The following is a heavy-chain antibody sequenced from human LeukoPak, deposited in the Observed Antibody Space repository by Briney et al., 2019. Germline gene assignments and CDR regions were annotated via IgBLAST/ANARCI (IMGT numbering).Heavy chain of an antibody. CDR2: ISSSGSTK. Sequence: GGSLRLSCAASGFIFSDYYMSWIRQAPGKGLEWVSYISSSGSTKKYADSVEGRFTISRDNAKNSLYLQMNSLRAEDTAVYYCARDFYGRKYMGIWGKGTTVTVSS. CDR1: GFIFSDYY. CDR3: ARDFYGRKYMGI. J-gene: IGHJ6*03. V-gene: IGHV3-11*04. D-gene: IGHD3-16*01.